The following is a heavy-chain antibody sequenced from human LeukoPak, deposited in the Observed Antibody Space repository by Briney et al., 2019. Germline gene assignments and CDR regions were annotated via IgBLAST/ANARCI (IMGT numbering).Heavy chain of an antibody. V-gene: IGHV3-48*04. J-gene: IGHJ6*02. CDR3: ARGGGLDV. Sequence: GGSLRLSCVASGFTFSYYSMNWARQAPGKGLEWISYIRSRDGTVSYADSVKGRFTISRDNAKNSLYLQMSNLRAEDTAVYFCARGGGLDVWGQGATVTVSS. D-gene: IGHD3-16*01. CDR1: GFTFSYYS. CDR2: IRSRDGTV.